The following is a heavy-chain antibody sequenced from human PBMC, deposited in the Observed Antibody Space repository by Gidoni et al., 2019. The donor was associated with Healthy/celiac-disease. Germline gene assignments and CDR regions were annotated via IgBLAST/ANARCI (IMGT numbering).Heavy chain of an antibody. CDR3: AKWAGSRHSNWFDP. CDR1: GGSISSYY. D-gene: IGHD1-26*01. CDR2: IYYSGST. V-gene: IGHV4-59*01. Sequence: QVQLQESGPGLVKPSETLSLTCTVSGGSISSYYWTWIRQSPGKGLEWIGYIYYSGSTNYNPSLKSRVNISVDTSKNQFSLKVSSVTAADTAVYYCAKWAGSRHSNWFDPWGQGTLVSVSS. J-gene: IGHJ5*02.